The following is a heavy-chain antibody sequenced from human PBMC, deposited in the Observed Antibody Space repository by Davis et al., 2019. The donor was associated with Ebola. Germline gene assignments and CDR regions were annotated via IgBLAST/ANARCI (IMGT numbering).Heavy chain of an antibody. CDR2: FNSDGSST. Sequence: GESLKISCAASGFTFSSYWMSWVRQAPGKGLVWVSRFNSDGSSTSYADSVKGRFTISRDNAKNTLYLQMNSLRAEDTAVYYCARAGVGNYGDYHGYYYYYGMDVWGQGTTVTVSS. CDR3: ARAGVGNYGDYHGYYYYYGMDV. J-gene: IGHJ6*02. CDR1: GFTFSSYW. D-gene: IGHD4-17*01. V-gene: IGHV3-74*01.